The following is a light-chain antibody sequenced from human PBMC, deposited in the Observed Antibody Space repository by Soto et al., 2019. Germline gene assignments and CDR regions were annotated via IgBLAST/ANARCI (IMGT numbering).Light chain of an antibody. CDR2: YXS. CDR3: QQYKSGTIT. V-gene: IGKV3D-15*01. J-gene: IGKJ5*01. CDR1: DSLITN. Sequence: IVMTQSPATLPLSRRERATPGXRASDSLITNLPWYQQKPGXAPSXXXDYXSTRARGVPARLSGSGSGTKFTLSISSLQSEYFAVYYCQQYKSGTITFGQGTRLEIK.